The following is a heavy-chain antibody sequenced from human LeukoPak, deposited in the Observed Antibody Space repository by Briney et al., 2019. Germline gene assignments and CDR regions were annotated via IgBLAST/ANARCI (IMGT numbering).Heavy chain of an antibody. J-gene: IGHJ6*02. V-gene: IGHV3-23*01. CDR1: GFSFSSSG. CDR2: IGAGGATT. Sequence: GGSLRLSCAASGFSFSSSGMSWVRQAPGMGLEWVSAIGAGGATTYYADSVKGRFTISRDNSKNTLYLQMNSLRAEDTAVYYCARENYCSSTSCYGDRAYYYGMDVWGQGTTVTVSS. D-gene: IGHD2-2*01. CDR3: ARENYCSSTSCYGDRAYYYGMDV.